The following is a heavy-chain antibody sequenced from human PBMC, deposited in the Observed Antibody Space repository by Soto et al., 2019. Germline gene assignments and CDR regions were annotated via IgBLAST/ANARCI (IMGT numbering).Heavy chain of an antibody. J-gene: IGHJ6*03. Sequence: SETLSLTCAVYGGSFSGYYWSWIRQPPGKGLEWIGEINHSGSTNYNPSLKSRVTISVDTSKNQFSLKLSSVTAADTAVYYCASRRIAAAGTTHYYYYMDVWGKGTTVTVSS. CDR1: GGSFSGYY. CDR3: ASRRIAAAGTTHYYYYMDV. V-gene: IGHV4-34*01. D-gene: IGHD6-13*01. CDR2: INHSGST.